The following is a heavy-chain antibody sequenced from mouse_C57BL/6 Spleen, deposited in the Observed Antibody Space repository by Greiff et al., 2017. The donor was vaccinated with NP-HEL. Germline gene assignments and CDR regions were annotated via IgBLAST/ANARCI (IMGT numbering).Heavy chain of an antibody. CDR2: IDPSDSAT. CDR1: GYTFTSYW. J-gene: IGHJ4*01. Sequence: VQLQQPGAELVRPGSSVKLSCKASGYTFTSYWMHWVKQRPIQGLEWIGNIDPSDSATHYNQKFKDKATLTVDKSSSTAYMQLSSLTSEDSAVYYCARTGRRRAMDYWGQGTSVTVSS. CDR3: ARTGRRRAMDY. V-gene: IGHV1-52*01. D-gene: IGHD2-12*01.